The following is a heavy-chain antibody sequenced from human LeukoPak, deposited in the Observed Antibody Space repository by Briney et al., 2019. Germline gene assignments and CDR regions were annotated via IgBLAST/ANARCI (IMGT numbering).Heavy chain of an antibody. V-gene: IGHV4-59*12. CDR3: ARAASYSNYYYYYYMDV. CDR1: GGSISSYY. CDR2: IYYSGST. Sequence: SETLSLTCTVSGGSISSYYWSWIRQPPGKGLEWIGYIYYSGSTNYNPSLKSRVTISVDTSKNQFSLKLSSVTAADTAVYYCARAASYSNYYYYYYMDVWGKGTTVTVSS. D-gene: IGHD4-11*01. J-gene: IGHJ6*03.